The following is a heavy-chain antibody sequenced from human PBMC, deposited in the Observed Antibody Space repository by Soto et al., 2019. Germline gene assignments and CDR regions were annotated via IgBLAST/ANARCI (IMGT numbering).Heavy chain of an antibody. Sequence: QVQLVQSGAEVKKPGSSVKVSCKASGGTFSSYAISWVRQAPGQGLEWMGGIIPIFGTANYAQKFQGRVTITADESTSTAYMELSSLRSEDTAVYYCAVLKQQLVYYYYYGMDVWGQGTTVTVSS. D-gene: IGHD6-13*01. CDR3: AVLKQQLVYYYYYGMDV. CDR2: IIPIFGTA. V-gene: IGHV1-69*01. J-gene: IGHJ6*02. CDR1: GGTFSSYA.